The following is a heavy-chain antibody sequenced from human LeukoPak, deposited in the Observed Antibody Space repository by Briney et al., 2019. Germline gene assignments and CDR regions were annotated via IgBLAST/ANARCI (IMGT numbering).Heavy chain of an antibody. CDR2: INPSGGST. CDR1: GYTFTNYH. J-gene: IGHJ3*02. Sequence: GASVKVSCKASGYTFTNYHLHWVRQAPGQGLEWMGIINPSGGSTSYAQKFQDRVTMTRDTSTSTVYMELNSLRSEDTAVYYYARATWYGGNPSGAFDIWGQGTMVTVSS. CDR3: ARATWYGGNPSGAFDI. V-gene: IGHV1-46*01. D-gene: IGHD4/OR15-4a*01.